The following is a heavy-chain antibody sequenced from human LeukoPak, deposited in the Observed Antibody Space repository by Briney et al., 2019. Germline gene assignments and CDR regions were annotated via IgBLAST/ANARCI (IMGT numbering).Heavy chain of an antibody. CDR2: INPNSGGT. CDR3: ARTSSSSWYFDWFDP. J-gene: IGHJ5*02. D-gene: IGHD6-13*01. V-gene: IGHV1-2*06. CDR1: GYTFTGYY. Sequence: GASVKVSCKASGYTFTGYYMHWVRQAPGQGLEWMGRINPNSGGTNYAQKFQGRVTMTRGTSTSTAYMELSSLRSEDTAVYYCARTSSSSWYFDWFDPWGQGTLVTVSS.